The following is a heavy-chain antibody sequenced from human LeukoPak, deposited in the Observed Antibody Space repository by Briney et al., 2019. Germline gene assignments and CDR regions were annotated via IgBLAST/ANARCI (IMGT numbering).Heavy chain of an antibody. J-gene: IGHJ5*01. V-gene: IGHV4-59*11. CDR3: ARLVWRCESPGSCFDS. D-gene: IGHD3-16*01. CDR1: GPSITSHF. CDR2: IHYSGST. Sequence: AETLSLTCSVCGPSITSHFWSWVRQHAGKGMEWIGYIHYSGSTNYNPSLKSRATISPDTSKNQFFLKWSSVTAACRAVYLWARLVWRCESPGSCFDSWGQGTLVTVSS.